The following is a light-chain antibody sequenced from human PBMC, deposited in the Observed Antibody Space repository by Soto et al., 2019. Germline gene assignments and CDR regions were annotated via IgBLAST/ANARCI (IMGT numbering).Light chain of an antibody. V-gene: IGKV3-15*01. CDR2: GAS. CDR3: QQYNNLPYT. CDR1: QSVSSN. J-gene: IGKJ2*01. Sequence: EIVMTQSAATLSFSPGERATLSCRASQSVSSNLAWYQQKPGQAPRLLIYGASTRATGIPARFSGSGSGTDFALTISSLQSEDLAVYYCQQYNNLPYTFGQGTKLEIK.